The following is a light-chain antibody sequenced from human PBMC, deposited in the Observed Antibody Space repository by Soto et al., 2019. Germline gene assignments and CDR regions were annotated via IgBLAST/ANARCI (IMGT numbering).Light chain of an antibody. CDR2: DVS. CDR1: SSDVGVYNY. J-gene: IGLJ2*01. Sequence: QSALTQPDSVSGSPGQSSTISCTGTSSDVGVYNYVSGYQQHPGKAPKLMIYDVSNRPSGVSNRFSGSKSGNTASLTISGLQAVDEADYYFSSYTSSSTPLYVVLGGGTKLTVL. V-gene: IGLV2-14*01. CDR3: SSYTSSSTPLYVV.